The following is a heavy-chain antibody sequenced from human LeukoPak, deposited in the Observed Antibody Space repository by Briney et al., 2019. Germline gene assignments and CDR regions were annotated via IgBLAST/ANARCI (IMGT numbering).Heavy chain of an antibody. CDR3: ARVSIGYCSSTSCYLAPRGYYYGMGV. CDR1: GYTFTGNY. CDR2: INPNSGGT. V-gene: IGHV1-2*02. D-gene: IGHD2-2*01. J-gene: IGHJ6*02. Sequence: ASVKVSCKSAGYTFTGNYMHWVRQAPGPGLEWVGWINPNSGGTNYAQKFQGRVTMTTDTSISTAYMELSRLRSDDTAVYYCARVSIGYCSSTSCYLAPRGYYYGMGVWGQGTTVTVSS.